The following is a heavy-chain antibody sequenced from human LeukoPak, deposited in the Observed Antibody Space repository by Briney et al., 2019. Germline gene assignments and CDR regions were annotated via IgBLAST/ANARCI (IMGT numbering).Heavy chain of an antibody. Sequence: GRSLRLSCAASGFTFSSYAMHWVRRAPGKGLEWVAVISYDGSNKYYADSVKGRFTISRDNSKNTLYLQMNSLRAEDTAVYYCARERPREVVAYYFDYWGQGTLVTVSS. V-gene: IGHV3-30-3*01. D-gene: IGHD2-15*01. J-gene: IGHJ4*02. CDR1: GFTFSSYA. CDR3: ARERPREVVAYYFDY. CDR2: ISYDGSNK.